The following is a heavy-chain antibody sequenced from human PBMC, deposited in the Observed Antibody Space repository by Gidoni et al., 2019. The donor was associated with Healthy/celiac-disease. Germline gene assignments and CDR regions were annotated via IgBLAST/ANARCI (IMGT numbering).Heavy chain of an antibody. CDR3: ASEVKALLGPREYFDY. D-gene: IGHD3-10*01. V-gene: IGHV3-48*02. CDR2: ISSSSSTI. J-gene: IGHJ4*02. CDR1: GFTVSSYS. Sequence: EVPLVASGGGLVQPGGSLRRSCAASGFTVSSYSMNWVRQAPGKGLEWVSYISSSSSTIYYADSVQCRFTIFRDNAKNPLYLQMNSLRDEYTAVYSCASEVKALLGPREYFDYWGQGALVTVSS.